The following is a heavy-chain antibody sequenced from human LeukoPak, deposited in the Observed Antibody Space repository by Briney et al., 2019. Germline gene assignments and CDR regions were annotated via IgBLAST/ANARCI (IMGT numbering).Heavy chain of an antibody. CDR1: GYTLNHFS. CDR3: AGDTSGWANDGFDV. D-gene: IGHD6-19*01. CDR2: FIPEVRNT. V-gene: IGHV1-24*01. Sequence: ASVKVSCKASGYTLNHFSIHWVRQSPGKGLEWMGGFIPEVRNTLYAQEFQGRVTVTEDTSTNTAYMDLRSLKYDDTAMYFCAGDTSGWANDGFDVWGHGTMITVSS. J-gene: IGHJ3*01.